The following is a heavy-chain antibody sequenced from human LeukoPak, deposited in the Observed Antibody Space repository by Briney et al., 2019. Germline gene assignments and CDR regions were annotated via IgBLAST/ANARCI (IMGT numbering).Heavy chain of an antibody. Sequence: PGESLRLSCAASGFTVSSNYMSWVRQAPGKGLEWVSVIYSGGGTYYADSVKGRFTISRDNSKNTVYLQMDSLRAEDTAIYYCAREDGSTMVYYFDYWGQGTLVTVSS. D-gene: IGHD3-10*01. CDR2: IYSGGGT. CDR1: GFTVSSNY. J-gene: IGHJ4*02. CDR3: AREDGSTMVYYFDY. V-gene: IGHV3-66*01.